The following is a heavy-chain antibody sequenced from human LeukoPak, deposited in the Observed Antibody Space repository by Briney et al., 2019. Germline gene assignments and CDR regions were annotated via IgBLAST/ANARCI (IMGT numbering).Heavy chain of an antibody. D-gene: IGHD3-22*01. Sequence: SETLSLTCTVSGGSISSSSYYWGWIRQPPGKGLEWIESMYHSGSTYYTPSLKSRVTISVDTSGNHFSLKLSSVTAADTAVYFCARGGYNSSGYYYYWGQGALVTVSS. J-gene: IGHJ4*02. CDR2: MYHSGST. V-gene: IGHV4-39*02. CDR3: ARGGYNSSGYYYY. CDR1: GGSISSSSYY.